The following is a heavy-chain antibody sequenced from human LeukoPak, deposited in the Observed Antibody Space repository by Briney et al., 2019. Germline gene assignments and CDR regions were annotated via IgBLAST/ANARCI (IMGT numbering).Heavy chain of an antibody. D-gene: IGHD1-1*01. CDR3: ARGVLQPTPNFDY. V-gene: IGHV1-18*01. Sequence: HWASVTVSCKASGYTFTSYGMSWVRQAPGQGLEWMGWISAYNGNTNYAQKLQGRVTMTTDTSTSTAYMELRRLRSDDTAVYYCARGVLQPTPNFDYWGQGTLVTVSS. CDR2: ISAYNGNT. CDR1: GYTFTSYG. J-gene: IGHJ4*02.